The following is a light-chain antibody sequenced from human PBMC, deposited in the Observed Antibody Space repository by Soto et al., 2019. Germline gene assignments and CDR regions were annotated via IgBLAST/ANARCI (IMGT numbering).Light chain of an antibody. CDR1: SGHSSYA. CDR3: QTWGTAGRV. J-gene: IGLJ3*02. V-gene: IGLV4-69*01. CDR2: LNSDGSH. Sequence: QSVLTQSPSASASLGASVKLTCTLSSGHSSYAIAWHQQQPEKGLRYLMKLNSDGSHYKGDGIPDRFSGSSSGAERYLTISSLQSEDEADYYCQTWGTAGRVFGGGTKVTVL.